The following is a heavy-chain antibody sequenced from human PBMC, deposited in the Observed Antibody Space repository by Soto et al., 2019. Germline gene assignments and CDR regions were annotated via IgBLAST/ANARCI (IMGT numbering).Heavy chain of an antibody. CDR1: GYTFTSYG. D-gene: IGHD2-2*02. CDR2: ISAYNGNT. J-gene: IGHJ6*02. Sequence: ASVKVSCKASGYTFTSYGISWVRQAPGQGLEWMGWISAYNGNTNYAQKLQGRVTMTTDTSTGTAYMELRSLRSDDTAVYYCAREYCSSTSCYIARHYYYYYGMDVWGQGTTVPVSS. CDR3: AREYCSSTSCYIARHYYYYYGMDV. V-gene: IGHV1-18*01.